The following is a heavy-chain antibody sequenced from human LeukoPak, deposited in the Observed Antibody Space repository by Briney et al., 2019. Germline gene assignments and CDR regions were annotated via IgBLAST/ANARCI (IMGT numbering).Heavy chain of an antibody. CDR2: IKQDGSEK. CDR3: ARGAYGSGSYSYYYYYYYMDV. V-gene: IGHV3-7*01. J-gene: IGHJ6*03. D-gene: IGHD3-10*01. Sequence: GGSLRLSCAASGFTFSSYWMSWVRQAPGKGLEWVANIKQDGSEKYYVDSVKGRFTISRDNAKNSLYLQMNSLRAEDTAVYYCARGAYGSGSYSYYYYYYYMDVWGKGTTVTISS. CDR1: GFTFSSYW.